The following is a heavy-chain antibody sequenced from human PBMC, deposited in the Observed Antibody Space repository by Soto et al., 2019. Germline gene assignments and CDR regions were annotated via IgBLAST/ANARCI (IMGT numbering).Heavy chain of an antibody. CDR2: TYYRSKWYN. V-gene: IGHV6-1*01. J-gene: IGHJ6*03. CDR1: GDSVSSNSAA. CDR3: AREGVITIFGVEDYYYYMDV. D-gene: IGHD3-3*01. Sequence: SQTLSLTCAISGDSVSSNSAAWNWIRQSPSRGLEWLGRTYYRSKWYNDYAVSVKSRITINPDTSKNQFSLQLNSVTPEDTAVYYCAREGVITIFGVEDYYYYMDVWGKGTTVTVS.